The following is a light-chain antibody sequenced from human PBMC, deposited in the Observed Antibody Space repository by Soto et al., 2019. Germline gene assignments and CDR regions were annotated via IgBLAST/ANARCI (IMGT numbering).Light chain of an antibody. Sequence: EIVLTQSPGTLSLSPGERATLSCRASQSVSSSYLAWYQQKPGQAPRLLIYGASSRATGLPARFSGSGSGTDFTLTISRLEPEDVAVYYCQQYGSSSPVTFGQGNKLEIK. CDR1: QSVSSSY. CDR2: GAS. J-gene: IGKJ2*01. V-gene: IGKV3-20*01. CDR3: QQYGSSSPVT.